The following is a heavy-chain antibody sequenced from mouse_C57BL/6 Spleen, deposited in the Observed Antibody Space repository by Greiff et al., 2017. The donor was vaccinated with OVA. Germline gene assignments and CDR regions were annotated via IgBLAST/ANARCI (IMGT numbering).Heavy chain of an antibody. CDR3: TPITTVPFDY. D-gene: IGHD1-1*01. CDR1: GYTFTDYE. J-gene: IGHJ2*01. CDR2: IDPETGGT. Sequence: VQLQQSGAELVRPGASVTLSCKASGYTFTDYEMHWVKQTPVHGLEWIGAIDPETGGTAYNQKFKGKAILTADKSSSTAYMELRSLTSEDSAVYYCTPITTVPFDYWGQGTTLTVSS. V-gene: IGHV1-15*01.